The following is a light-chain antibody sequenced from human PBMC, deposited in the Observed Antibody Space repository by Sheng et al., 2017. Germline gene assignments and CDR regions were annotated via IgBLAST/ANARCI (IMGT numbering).Light chain of an antibody. CDR1: QSVSSY. J-gene: IGKJ3*01. CDR2: GAS. CDR3: HQYDDWPRA. Sequence: EIVLTQSPATLSLSPGERATLSCRASQSVSSYLAWYQQKPGQAPRLLIYGASSRATGIPDRFSGSGSGTDLTLTINSLQSEDFAVYYCHQYDDWPRAFGPGTRVDIK. V-gene: IGKV3D-15*01.